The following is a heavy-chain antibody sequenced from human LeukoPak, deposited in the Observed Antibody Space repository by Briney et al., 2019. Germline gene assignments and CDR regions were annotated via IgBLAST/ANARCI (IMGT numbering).Heavy chain of an antibody. CDR2: IYYSGST. Sequence: PSETLSLTCTVSGGSISSYYWSWIRQPPGKGLEWIGYIYYSGSTNYNPSLKSRVTIPVDTSKNQFFLKLSSVTAADTAVYYCAREGALAHAVDYWGQGTLVTVSS. D-gene: IGHD4/OR15-4a*01. V-gene: IGHV4-59*01. CDR1: GGSISSYY. CDR3: AREGALAHAVDY. J-gene: IGHJ4*02.